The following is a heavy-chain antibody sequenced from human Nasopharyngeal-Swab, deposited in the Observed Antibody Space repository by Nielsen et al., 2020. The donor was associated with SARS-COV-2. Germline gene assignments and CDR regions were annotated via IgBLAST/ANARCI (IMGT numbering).Heavy chain of an antibody. CDR1: GFTFSSYS. Sequence: GESLKISCAASGFTFSSYSVNWVRQAPGKGLEWVAVISYDGTNKYYADSVKGRFTISRDNSKNTLYLQMNSLRAEDTAVYYCARDQVIVAAGLLVPVYYYYMDVWGKGTTVTVSS. V-gene: IGHV3-30*03. D-gene: IGHD6-13*01. CDR3: ARDQVIVAAGLLVPVYYYYMDV. CDR2: ISYDGTNK. J-gene: IGHJ6*03.